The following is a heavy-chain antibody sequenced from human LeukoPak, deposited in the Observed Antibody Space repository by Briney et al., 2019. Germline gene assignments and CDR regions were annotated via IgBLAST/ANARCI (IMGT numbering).Heavy chain of an antibody. CDR1: GGSISSGDYY. Sequence: SQTLSLTCTVSGGSISSGDYYWSWIRQPPGKGLEWIGSIYYSGSTYYNPSLKSRVTISVDTSKNQFSLKLSSVTAADTAVYYCARQSSRNDYYYYYYMDVWGKGTTVTVSS. D-gene: IGHD1-14*01. V-gene: IGHV4-39*01. CDR3: ARQSSRNDYYYYYYMDV. CDR2: IYYSGST. J-gene: IGHJ6*03.